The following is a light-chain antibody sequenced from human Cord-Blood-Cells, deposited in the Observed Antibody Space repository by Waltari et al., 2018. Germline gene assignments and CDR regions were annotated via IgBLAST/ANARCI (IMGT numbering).Light chain of an antibody. CDR2: EVS. CDR3: SSYAGSNNLV. CDR1: SSDVGGYNY. V-gene: IGLV2-8*01. J-gene: IGLJ1*01. Sequence: QSALTQPPSASGSPGQSVTISCTGTSSDVGGYNYVSWYQQHPGKAPKLVIYEVSKRPSGVPDRFSDSKSGNTASLTVSGLQAEDEADYYCSSYAGSNNLVFGTGTKVTVL.